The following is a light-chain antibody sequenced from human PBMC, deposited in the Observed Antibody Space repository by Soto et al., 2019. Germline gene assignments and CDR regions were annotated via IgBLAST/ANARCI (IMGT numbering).Light chain of an antibody. CDR3: QHYNSYSEA. CDR2: KAS. CDR1: QTIRSW. V-gene: IGKV1-5*03. Sequence: DIQMTQSPSTLSGSVGDRVTITCRASQTIRSWLAGYQQKPGRAPKLLIYKASTLKSGVPSRFSGSRSGTEFTLTIRTLQPDAFAPYYCQHYNSYSEAFGQGTKVDTK. J-gene: IGKJ1*01.